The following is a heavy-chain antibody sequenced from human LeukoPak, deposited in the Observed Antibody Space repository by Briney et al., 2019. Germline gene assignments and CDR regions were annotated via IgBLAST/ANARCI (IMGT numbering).Heavy chain of an antibody. Sequence: SGTLSLTCAVSGGSISSGGYSWSWIRQPAGKGLEWIGRIYTSGSPDYNPSLKSRITISLDTSKNQFSLKLSSVTAADTAVYYCARSGGYYGRDAFDIWGQGIMVTVSS. V-gene: IGHV4-61*02. CDR2: IYTSGSP. CDR3: ARSGGYYGRDAFDI. D-gene: IGHD1-26*01. CDR1: GGSISSGGYS. J-gene: IGHJ3*02.